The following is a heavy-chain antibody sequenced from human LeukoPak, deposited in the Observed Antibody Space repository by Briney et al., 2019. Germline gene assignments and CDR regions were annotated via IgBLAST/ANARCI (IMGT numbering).Heavy chain of an antibody. J-gene: IGHJ3*02. V-gene: IGHV4-38-2*02. CDR3: ARANYYDSSGYSRGAFDI. Sequence: PSETLSLTCSVSGYSISSGFYWGWIRQPPGKVLEGIGIIFHSGSTYYNPSLKSRVTISRDTSKNQFSLKLSSVTDADTAVYYCARANYYDSSGYSRGAFDIWGQGTMVSVSS. CDR1: GYSISSGFY. CDR2: IFHSGST. D-gene: IGHD3-22*01.